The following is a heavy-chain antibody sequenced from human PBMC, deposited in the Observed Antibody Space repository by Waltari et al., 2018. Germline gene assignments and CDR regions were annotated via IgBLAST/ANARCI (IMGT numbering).Heavy chain of an antibody. CDR3: ARDPSSGSYYGRYYFDY. CDR2: NYYRGST. Sequence: QLQLQESGPGLVKPSETLSLTCTVSGGSISSSSYYWGWIRQPPGKGLEWIGSNYYRGSTYYNPSLKSRVTRSVDTSKNQFSLKLSSVTAADTAVYYCARDPSSGSYYGRYYFDYWGQGTLVTVSS. V-gene: IGHV4-39*07. J-gene: IGHJ4*02. D-gene: IGHD1-26*01. CDR1: GGSISSSSYY.